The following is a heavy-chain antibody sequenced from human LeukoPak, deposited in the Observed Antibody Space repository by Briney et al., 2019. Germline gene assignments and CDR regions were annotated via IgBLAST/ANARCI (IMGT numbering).Heavy chain of an antibody. Sequence: PAGALRPSCAASGFIFSSYSMSWVRQAPGKGLEWVSSISRSRTYLYYADSVKGRSTISRDTAKNSLYLQMNSLRAEDTAVYNCATPLRGYSYGYDYWGQGTRVTGSS. D-gene: IGHD5-18*01. V-gene: IGHV3-21*01. J-gene: IGHJ4*02. CDR1: GFIFSSYS. CDR3: ATPLRGYSYGYDY. CDR2: ISRSRTYL.